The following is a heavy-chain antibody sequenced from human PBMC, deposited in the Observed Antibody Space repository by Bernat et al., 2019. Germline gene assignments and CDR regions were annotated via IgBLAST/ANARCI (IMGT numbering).Heavy chain of an antibody. D-gene: IGHD6-13*01. Sequence: EVQLVETGGDLIQPGGSLRLSCAASGFTVNSNYMTWVRQTPGKGLEWVAGITESGGNTYYADSVKGRFTISRDNSKNTLYLQINSLRAEDTAVYYCAKRYSTSWYVEQWGQGTLVTVSS. V-gene: IGHV3-53*02. CDR1: GFTVNSNY. CDR3: AKRYSTSWYVEQ. CDR2: TESGGNT. J-gene: IGHJ1*01.